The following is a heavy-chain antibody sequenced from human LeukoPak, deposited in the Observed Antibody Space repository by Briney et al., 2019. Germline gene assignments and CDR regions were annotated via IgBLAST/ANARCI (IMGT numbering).Heavy chain of an antibody. J-gene: IGHJ4*02. CDR2: ISSSGSTL. CDR3: ARVIGGFFDY. CDR1: GFTFSSYE. D-gene: IGHD2-21*01. Sequence: GGSLRLSCAASGFTFSSYEMNWVRQAPGKGLEWVSYISSSGSTLYYADSVKGRFTISRDNAKNSLYLQMNSLRAEDTAVYYCARVIGGFFDYWGQGTLVTVSS. V-gene: IGHV3-48*03.